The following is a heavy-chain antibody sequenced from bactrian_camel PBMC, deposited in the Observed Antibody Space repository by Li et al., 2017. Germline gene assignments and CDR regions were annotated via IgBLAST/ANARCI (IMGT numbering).Heavy chain of an antibody. J-gene: IGHJ4*01. CDR1: EFTAENYW. CDR2: MHSGGGIT. CDR3: VILISDYDVPPTY. D-gene: IGHD4*01. Sequence: HVQLVESGGDLVRPGGSLRVSCAASEFTAENYWMYWVRQAPGKGLEWVSGMHSGGGITDYGDRVKGRFTVSRDRAKATMYLQMNSLNAEDTAVYYCVILISDYDVPPTYWGQGTQVTVS. V-gene: IGHV3S1*01.